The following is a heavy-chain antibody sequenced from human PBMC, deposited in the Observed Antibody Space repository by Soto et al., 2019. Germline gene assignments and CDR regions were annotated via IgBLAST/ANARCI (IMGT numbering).Heavy chain of an antibody. J-gene: IGHJ5*02. V-gene: IGHV4-4*02. CDR3: ARVKTTVSNNWFDP. CDR2: IYHSGST. CDR1: GGSISSSNW. Sequence: SETLSLTCAVSGGSISSSNWWSWVRQPPGRRLEWIGEIYHSGSTNYNPSLKSRVTISVDKSKNQFSLKLSSVTAADTAVYYCARVKTTVSNNWFDPWGQGTLVTVS. D-gene: IGHD4-17*01.